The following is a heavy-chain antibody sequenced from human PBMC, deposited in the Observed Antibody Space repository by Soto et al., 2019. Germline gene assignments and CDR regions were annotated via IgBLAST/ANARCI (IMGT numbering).Heavy chain of an antibody. D-gene: IGHD2-8*02. J-gene: IGHJ4*02. CDR1: GASIASDHW. V-gene: IGHV4-4*02. Sequence: SETLSLTCAVSGASIASDHWWTWIRQPPGKGLEWIAEVRHTGSTEYSPSLRSRVTISVDKSKNQISLKASSVTAADTAVYYCTRRPYRSTRGGIAYWGQGTLVTVSS. CDR3: TRRPYRSTRGGIAY. CDR2: VRHTGST.